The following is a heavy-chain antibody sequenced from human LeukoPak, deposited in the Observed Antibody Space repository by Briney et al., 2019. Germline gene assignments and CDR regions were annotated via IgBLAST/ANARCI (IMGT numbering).Heavy chain of an antibody. Sequence: GGSLRLSCAASGFTFSSYSMNWVRQAPGKGLEWVSYISSSSTIYYADSVKGRFTISRDNAKNSLYLQMNSLRDEDTAVYYCAREQSIVGATGAFDYWGQGTLVTVSS. D-gene: IGHD1-26*01. CDR3: AREQSIVGATGAFDY. CDR2: ISSSSTI. J-gene: IGHJ4*02. V-gene: IGHV3-48*02. CDR1: GFTFSSYS.